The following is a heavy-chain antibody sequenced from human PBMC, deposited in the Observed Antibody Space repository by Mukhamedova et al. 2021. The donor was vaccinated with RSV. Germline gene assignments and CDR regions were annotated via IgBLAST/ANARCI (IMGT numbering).Heavy chain of an antibody. CDR3: AKDSGWRYYYYMDV. Sequence: APGKGLEWVAVISYDGSNKYYADSVKGRFTISRDNSKNTLFLQMNSLRAEDTAVYYCAKDSGWRYYYYMDVWGKGTTVTVSS. CDR2: ISYDGSNK. J-gene: IGHJ6*03. V-gene: IGHV3-30*18. D-gene: IGHD6-19*01.